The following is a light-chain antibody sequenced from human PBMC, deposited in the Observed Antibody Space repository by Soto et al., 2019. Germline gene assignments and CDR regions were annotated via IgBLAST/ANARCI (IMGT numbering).Light chain of an antibody. Sequence: DIQMTQSPSSLSASVGDRVTITCQASQDITNYLNWYQQKPGKAPKLLVYDASNLETGVPPRFSGSGSGTDFAFTISSLQPEDIATYYCHQYDDRPYTFGQGTKLEIK. V-gene: IGKV1-33*01. CDR3: HQYDDRPYT. J-gene: IGKJ2*01. CDR2: DAS. CDR1: QDITNY.